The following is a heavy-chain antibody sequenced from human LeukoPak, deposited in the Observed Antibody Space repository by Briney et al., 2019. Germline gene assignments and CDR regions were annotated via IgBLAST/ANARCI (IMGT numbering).Heavy chain of an antibody. CDR1: GYTLTELS. V-gene: IGHV1-2*02. CDR3: ARRRDGYNGDFDY. D-gene: IGHD5-24*01. J-gene: IGHJ4*02. CDR2: INPNSGGT. Sequence: ASVKVSCKVSGYTLTELSMHWVRQAPGQGLEWMGWINPNSGGTNYAQKFQGRVTMTRDTSISTAYMELSRLRSDDTAVYYCARRRDGYNGDFDYWGQGTLVTVSS.